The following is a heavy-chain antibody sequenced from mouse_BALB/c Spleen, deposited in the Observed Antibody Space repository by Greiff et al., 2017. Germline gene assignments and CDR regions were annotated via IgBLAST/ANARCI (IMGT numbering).Heavy chain of an antibody. Sequence: VQLKQSGPGLVKPSQSLSLTCTVTGYSITSDYAWNWIRQFPGNKLEWMGYISYSGSTSYNPSLKSRISITRDTSKNQFFLQLNSVTTEDTATYYCARKPYGNYPYYFDYWGQGTTLTVSS. D-gene: IGHD2-1*01. CDR3: ARKPYGNYPYYFDY. V-gene: IGHV3-2*02. CDR1: GYSITSDYA. CDR2: ISYSGST. J-gene: IGHJ2*01.